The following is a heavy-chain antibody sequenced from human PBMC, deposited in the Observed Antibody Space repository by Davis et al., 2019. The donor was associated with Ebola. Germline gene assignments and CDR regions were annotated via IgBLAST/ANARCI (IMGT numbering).Heavy chain of an antibody. CDR1: GYTFTGYY. CDR3: ARDDYGDPFDL. CDR2: ISAYNGNT. V-gene: IGHV1-18*04. Sequence: ASVKVSCKASGYTFTGYYMHWVRQAPGQGLEWMGWISAYNGNTNYAQKLQGRVTMTTDTSTSTAYMELWSLRSDDTAVYYCARDDYGDPFDLWGRGTLVTVSS. J-gene: IGHJ2*01. D-gene: IGHD4-17*01.